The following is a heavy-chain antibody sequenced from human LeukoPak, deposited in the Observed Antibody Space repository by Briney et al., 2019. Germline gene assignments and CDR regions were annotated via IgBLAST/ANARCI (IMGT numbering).Heavy chain of an antibody. J-gene: IGHJ1*01. V-gene: IGHV4-4*02. Sequence: GSLRLSCAASGFTFSNAWMSWVRQAPGKGLEWVGEIYHSGSTNYNPSLKSRVTISVDKSKNQFSLKLSSVTAADTAVYYCARDKDGKYFQHWGQGTLVTVSS. CDR1: GFTFSNAW. CDR3: ARDKDGKYFQH. D-gene: IGHD5-24*01. CDR2: IYHSGST.